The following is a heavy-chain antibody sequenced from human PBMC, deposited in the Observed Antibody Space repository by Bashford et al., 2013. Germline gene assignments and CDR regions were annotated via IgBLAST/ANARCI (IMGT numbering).Heavy chain of an antibody. D-gene: IGHD3-9*01. CDR1: GGAFSEYY. Sequence: SETLSLTCAVYGGAFSEYYWSWVRQSPGKGLEWIGEISHSRNTNYNPSLESRITMSVDTSKNQFTLNLTSLTAADTAVYYCARLRTGRYDFYYGMDVWGQGTAVTVSS. J-gene: IGHJ6*02. V-gene: IGHV4-34*01. CDR2: ISHSRNT. CDR3: ARLRTGRYDFYYGMDV.